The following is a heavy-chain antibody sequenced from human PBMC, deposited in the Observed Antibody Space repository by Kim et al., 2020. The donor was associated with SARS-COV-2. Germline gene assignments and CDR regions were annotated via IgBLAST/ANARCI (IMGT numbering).Heavy chain of an antibody. Sequence: GGSLRLSCAASGFTFSSYAMHWVRQAPGKGLEWVAVISYDGSNKYYADSVKGRFTISRDNSKNTLYLQMNSLRAEDTAVYYCARDGKVWEDSIHYYYYG. CDR2: ISYDGSNK. D-gene: IGHD1-26*01. V-gene: IGHV3-30-3*01. CDR1: GFTFSSYA. CDR3: ARDGKVWEDSIHYYYYG. J-gene: IGHJ6*01.